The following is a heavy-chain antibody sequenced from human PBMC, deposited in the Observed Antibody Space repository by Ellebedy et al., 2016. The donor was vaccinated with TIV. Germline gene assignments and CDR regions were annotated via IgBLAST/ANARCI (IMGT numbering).Heavy chain of an antibody. J-gene: IGHJ4*02. CDR2: ISLDGGRT. V-gene: IGHV3-43*02. Sequence: GESLKISCAAPGFTFHDYAMQLVREAPGKGLELVSLISLDGGRTFYSDSVKGRITISRDSSKNSLYLQMTSLRTEDTALYYGVKDGGSGPSPDYWGQGTLVTVSS. CDR1: GFTFHDYA. CDR3: VKDGGSGPSPDY. D-gene: IGHD1-26*01.